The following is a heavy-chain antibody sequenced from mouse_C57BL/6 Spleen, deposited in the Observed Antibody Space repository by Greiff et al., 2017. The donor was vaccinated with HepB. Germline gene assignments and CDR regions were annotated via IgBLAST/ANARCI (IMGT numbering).Heavy chain of an antibody. V-gene: IGHV1-52*01. CDR1: GYTFTSYW. J-gene: IGHJ2*01. CDR2: IDPSDSET. Sequence: QVQLQQPGAELVRPGSSVKLSCKASGYTFTSYWMHWVKQRPIQGLEWIGNIDPSDSETHYNQKFKDKATLTVDKSSSTAYMQLSSLTSEDSAVYYCARLGGYYVFDYWGQGTTLTVSS. D-gene: IGHD2-3*01. CDR3: ARLGGYYVFDY.